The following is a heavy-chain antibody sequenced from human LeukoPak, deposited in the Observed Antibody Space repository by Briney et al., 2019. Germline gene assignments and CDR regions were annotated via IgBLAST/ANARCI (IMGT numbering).Heavy chain of an antibody. J-gene: IGHJ3*02. V-gene: IGHV4-59*01. CDR3: ARGRDGYNEVVEAFDI. D-gene: IGHD5-24*01. CDR2: IYYSGST. CDR1: GGSISSYY. Sequence: SETPSLTCTVSGGSISSYYWSWIRQPPGKGLEWIGYIYYSGSTNYNPSLKSRVTISVDTSKNQFSLKLSSVTAADTAVYYCARGRDGYNEVVEAFDIWGQGTMVTVSS.